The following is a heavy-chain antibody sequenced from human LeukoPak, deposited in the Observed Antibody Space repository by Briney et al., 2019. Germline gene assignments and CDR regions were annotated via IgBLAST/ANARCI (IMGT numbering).Heavy chain of an antibody. J-gene: IGHJ4*02. D-gene: IGHD7-27*01. CDR2: ITTGGPNT. V-gene: IGHV3-23*01. CDR3: AKDGGLWVSAHWGDS. Sequence: GGSLRLSCTASGFTFSSYTMSWVRQAPGKGLRWVSTITTGGPNTYYADSVKGRFTVPRDDSKNTLYLQMNSLRAEDTAVYYCAKDGGLWVSAHWGDSWGRGTLVTVSS. CDR1: GFTFSSYT.